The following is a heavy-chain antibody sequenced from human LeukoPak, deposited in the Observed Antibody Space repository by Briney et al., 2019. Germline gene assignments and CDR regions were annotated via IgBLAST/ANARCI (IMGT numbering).Heavy chain of an antibody. CDR3: TTEYYDFWSGYRH. Sequence: GRSLRLSCAASGFIFSNYAMHWVRQAPGKGLEWVGRIKSKTDGGTTDYAAPVKGRFTISRDDSKNTLYLQMNSLKTEDTAVYYCTTEYYDFWSGYRHWGQGTLVTVSS. CDR2: IKSKTDGGTT. V-gene: IGHV3-15*01. D-gene: IGHD3-3*01. J-gene: IGHJ4*02. CDR1: GFIFSNYA.